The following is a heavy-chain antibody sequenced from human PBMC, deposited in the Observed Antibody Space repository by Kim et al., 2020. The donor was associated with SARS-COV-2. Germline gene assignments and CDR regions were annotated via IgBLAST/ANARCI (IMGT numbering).Heavy chain of an antibody. D-gene: IGHD3-3*01. CDR3: ARTPYYDFWSGFCDY. CDR2: IYYSGST. V-gene: IGHV4-39*01. J-gene: IGHJ4*02. Sequence: SETLSLTCTVSGGSISSSSYYWGWIRQPPGKGLEWIGSIYYSGSTYYNPSLKSRVTISVDTSKNQFSLKLSSVTAADTAVYYCARTPYYDFWSGFCDYWGQGTLVTVSS. CDR1: GGSISSSSYY.